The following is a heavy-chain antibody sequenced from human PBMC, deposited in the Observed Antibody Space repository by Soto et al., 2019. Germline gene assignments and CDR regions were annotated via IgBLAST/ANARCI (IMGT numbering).Heavy chain of an antibody. J-gene: IGHJ6*02. V-gene: IGHV2-5*02. D-gene: IGHD1-26*01. Sequence: SGPTLVNPTQTLTLTCSFSGFSLTAGGVGLGWIRQPPGEALEWLAVIFWDDDERYNPSLASRLTITKDPSKSQVVLTMTNMGPVDTATYYCARRLSGSYYYYYGMDVWGQGTTVTVSS. CDR1: GFSLTAGGVG. CDR3: ARRLSGSYYYYYGMDV. CDR2: IFWDDDE.